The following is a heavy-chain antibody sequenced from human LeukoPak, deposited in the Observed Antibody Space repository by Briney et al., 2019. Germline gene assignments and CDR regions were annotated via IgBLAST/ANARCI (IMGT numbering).Heavy chain of an antibody. J-gene: IGHJ4*02. CDR2: INSDGSTT. V-gene: IGHV3-74*01. CDR1: GFTFSNYW. CDR3: ARGIPRSYGSDY. Sequence: PGGSLRRSCAASGFTFSNYWMHWVRQAPGKGLVWVSRINSDGSTTNYADSVKGRFTISRDNAENTLYLQMISLRAEDTAVYYCARGIPRSYGSDYWGQGTLVTVSS. D-gene: IGHD4-17*01.